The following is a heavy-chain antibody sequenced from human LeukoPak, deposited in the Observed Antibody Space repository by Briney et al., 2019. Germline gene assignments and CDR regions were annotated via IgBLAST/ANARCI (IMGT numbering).Heavy chain of an antibody. CDR3: ARAESYYDFWSAFYGSTWFDP. V-gene: IGHV4-39*07. J-gene: IGHJ5*02. CDR2: IYYSGST. CDR1: GGSISSSSYY. D-gene: IGHD3-3*01. Sequence: SETLSLTCTVSGGSISSSSYYWGWIRQPPGKGLEWIGSIYYSGSTYYNPSLKSRVTISVDTSKNQFSLKLSSVTAADTAVYYCARAESYYDFWSAFYGSTWFDPWGQGTLVTVSS.